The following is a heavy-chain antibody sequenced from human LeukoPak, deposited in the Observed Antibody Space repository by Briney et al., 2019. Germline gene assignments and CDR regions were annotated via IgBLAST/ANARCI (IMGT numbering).Heavy chain of an antibody. V-gene: IGHV5-51*01. Sequence: GESLKIPFKGSGYSFTSYWIGWVRPMPGKGLEWMGLIYPSDSDTRYSPSFQGQVTISADKSISTAYLQWSSLKASDTAMYYCARRYDSSGYYYDYWGQGTLVTVSS. CDR1: GYSFTSYW. J-gene: IGHJ4*02. D-gene: IGHD3-22*01. CDR3: ARRYDSSGYYYDY. CDR2: IYPSDSDT.